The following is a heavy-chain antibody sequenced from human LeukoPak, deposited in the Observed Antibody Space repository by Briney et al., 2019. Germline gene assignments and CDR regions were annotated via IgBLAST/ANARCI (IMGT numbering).Heavy chain of an antibody. CDR1: GYTFTSYD. D-gene: IGHD7-27*01. CDR2: MSPNSGDT. Sequence: AAVKVCCKASGYTFTSYDFNWVRQATGRRPEWMGWMSPNSGDTGYAQKFQDRVTMTRNTSISTAYMELSSLRSDDTAVYYCARGPPNWGYDYWGPGTLVTVSS. V-gene: IGHV1-8*01. CDR3: ARGPPNWGYDY. J-gene: IGHJ4*02.